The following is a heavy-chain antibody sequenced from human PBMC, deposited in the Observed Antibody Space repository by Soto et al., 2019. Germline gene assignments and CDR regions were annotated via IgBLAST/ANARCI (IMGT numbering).Heavy chain of an antibody. V-gene: IGHV4-59*01. CDR3: ALRSMAVVPEY. CDR1: GDSISTYY. J-gene: IGHJ4*02. D-gene: IGHD3-22*01. CDR2: LYYGRSA. Sequence: QVQLQESGPGLVKPSETLSLTCAVSGDSISTYYCMWIRQPPGKGLESIGYLYYGRSANYNPSLQSRVPLSVDTSTNQCSLTLSSMTAADTAVYYCALRSMAVVPEYWGQGTLVTVSS.